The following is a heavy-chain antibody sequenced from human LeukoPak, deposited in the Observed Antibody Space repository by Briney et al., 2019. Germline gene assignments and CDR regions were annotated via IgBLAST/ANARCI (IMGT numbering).Heavy chain of an antibody. CDR1: GGSISSYY. CDR2: IYYSGGT. D-gene: IGHD3-22*01. Sequence: SETLSLTCTVSGGSISSYYWSWIRQPPGKGLEWIGYIYYSGGTNYNPSLKSRVTISVDTSKNQFSLKLSSVTAADTAVYYCARGGYDRGMDVWGKGTTVTVSS. CDR3: ARGGYDRGMDV. J-gene: IGHJ6*03. V-gene: IGHV4-59*01.